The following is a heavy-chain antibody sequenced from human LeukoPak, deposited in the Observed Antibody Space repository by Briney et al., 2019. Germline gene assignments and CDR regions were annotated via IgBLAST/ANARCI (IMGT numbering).Heavy chain of an antibody. CDR2: ISNTGSNT. Sequence: PGGSLRLSCATSGSTFSSYAVAWVRQAPGKGLEWVSSISNTGSNTYYADSVKGRFTISRDNSKNTLYLQMNSLRAEDTAVYYCAKGYVRRSDAFDIWGQGTMVTVSS. D-gene: IGHD3-16*01. CDR3: AKGYVRRSDAFDI. CDR1: GSTFSSYA. V-gene: IGHV3-23*01. J-gene: IGHJ3*02.